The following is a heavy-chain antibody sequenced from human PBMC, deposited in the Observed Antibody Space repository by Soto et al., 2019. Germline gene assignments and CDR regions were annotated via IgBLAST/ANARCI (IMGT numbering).Heavy chain of an antibody. J-gene: IGHJ6*03. CDR2: VYYSGST. CDR3: ARGGRSAYYYSMGV. Sequence: PSETLCLTCTVAGGSIGAYYWSWVRQPPGKGLEWIGYVYYSGSTNYNPSLKSRVTISVDTSKNQFSLKLTSVTAADTAMYYGARGGRSAYYYSMGVWGKGTTVTVS. V-gene: IGHV4-59*01. CDR1: GGSIGAYY.